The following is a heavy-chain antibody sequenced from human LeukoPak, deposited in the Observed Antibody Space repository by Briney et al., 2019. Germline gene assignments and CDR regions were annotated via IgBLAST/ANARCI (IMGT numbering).Heavy chain of an antibody. V-gene: IGHV3-30*03. CDR2: VSYDGTNK. D-gene: IGHD4/OR15-4a*01. J-gene: IGHJ3*01. CDR3: AREIGTSRAGLAWFEL. CDR1: GFTFSIHG. Sequence: GGSLRLSCAASGFTFSIHGMHWVRQAPGKGLEWVAVVSYDGTNKFYADSVKGRFTISRDSSKNTLYLQMNSLGVEDTAVYYCAREIGTSRAGLAWFELWGQGTMVTVSS.